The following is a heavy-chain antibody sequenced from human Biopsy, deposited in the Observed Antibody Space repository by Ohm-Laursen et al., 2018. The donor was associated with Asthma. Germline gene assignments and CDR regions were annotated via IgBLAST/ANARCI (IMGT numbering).Heavy chain of an antibody. J-gene: IGHJ6*02. CDR2: ISSSGSTT. CDR3: ARVFKSSEWGPFYHFGLDV. V-gene: IGHV3-11*01. CDR1: GFSFSDYY. D-gene: IGHD6-25*01. Sequence: SLRLSCAASGFSFSDYYMTWMRQAPGKGLEWVSSISSSGSTTYPAESVKDRFTISRDNAQKSLFLQMGSLRAEDTAIYYCARVFKSSEWGPFYHFGLDVWGQGTTVAVSS.